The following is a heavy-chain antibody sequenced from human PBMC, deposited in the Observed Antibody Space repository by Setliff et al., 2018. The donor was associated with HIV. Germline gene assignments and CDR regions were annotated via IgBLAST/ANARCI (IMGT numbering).Heavy chain of an antibody. CDR3: ARDMMYHYDSSGSFGYFGP. CDR1: GDSISSNSYY. J-gene: IGHJ5*02. V-gene: IGHV4-61*01. CDR2: IHYSGSS. Sequence: PSETLSLTCTVSGDSISSNSYYWNWIRQPPGKGLEWIGYIHYSGSSNYNPSLKSRVSISLDTSKNQFSLKLSSVTAADTAVYYCARDMMYHYDSSGSFGYFGPWGQGTQVTVSS. D-gene: IGHD3-22*01.